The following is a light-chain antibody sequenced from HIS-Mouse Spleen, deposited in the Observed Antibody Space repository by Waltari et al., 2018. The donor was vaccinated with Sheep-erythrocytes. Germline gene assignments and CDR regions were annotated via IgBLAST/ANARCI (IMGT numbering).Light chain of an antibody. Sequence: QSVLTQPPSVSGAPGQRVTISCTGSRSNIGAGYDVHWYQQLPGTAPKLLIYGNSKRPSGVPARFSGSKSGTSASLAITELQAENEADYYCQSYDSSLNWVFGGGTKLTVL. CDR3: QSYDSSLNWV. CDR1: RSNIGAGYD. CDR2: GNS. J-gene: IGLJ3*02. V-gene: IGLV1-40*01.